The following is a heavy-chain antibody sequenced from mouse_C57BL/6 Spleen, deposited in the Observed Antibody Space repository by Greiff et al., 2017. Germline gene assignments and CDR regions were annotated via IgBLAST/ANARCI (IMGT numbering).Heavy chain of an antibody. Sequence: QVQLQQSGAELVKPGASVKLSCKASGYAFSSSWMNWVKQRPGKGLEWIGRINPGDGDTNYNGKFKGKATLTADKSSSTAYMQLSSLTSEDSAVYFCARWLLRKAIDYWGQGTSVTVSS. CDR1: GYAFSSSW. CDR2: INPGDGDT. J-gene: IGHJ4*01. CDR3: ARWLLRKAIDY. D-gene: IGHD2-3*01. V-gene: IGHV1-82*01.